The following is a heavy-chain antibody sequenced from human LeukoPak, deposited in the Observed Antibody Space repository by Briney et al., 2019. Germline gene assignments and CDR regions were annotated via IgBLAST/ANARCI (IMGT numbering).Heavy chain of an antibody. Sequence: GGSLRLSCAASGFTFSRYGMHWVRQAPGKGLEGVTFIRYDGSNKYYADSVKGRFTISRDNSKNTLYLQMNSLRAEDTAVYYCAKDRFAKSSGYHSAEYFQHWGQGTLVTVSS. D-gene: IGHD3-22*01. CDR3: AKDRFAKSSGYHSAEYFQH. CDR1: GFTFSRYG. V-gene: IGHV3-30*02. CDR2: IRYDGSNK. J-gene: IGHJ1*01.